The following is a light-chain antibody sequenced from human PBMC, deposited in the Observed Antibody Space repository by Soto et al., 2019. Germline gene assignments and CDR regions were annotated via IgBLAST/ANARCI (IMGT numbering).Light chain of an antibody. CDR2: DDI. J-gene: IGLJ2*01. CDR1: SSDVGGYNL. V-gene: IGLV2-23*01. Sequence: QSALTQPASVSGSPGQSITISCTGTSSDVGGYNLVSWFQQHPGKAPKLMIHDDIKRPSGVSNRFSGSKSGNTAYLEISGVQAEDEADYYCCSYTGSSTLVFGGGTQLTVL. CDR3: CSYTGSSTLV.